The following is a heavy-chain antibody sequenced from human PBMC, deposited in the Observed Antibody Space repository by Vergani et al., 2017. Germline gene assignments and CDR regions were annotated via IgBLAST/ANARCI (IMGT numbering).Heavy chain of an antibody. CDR2: IYYSGST. Sequence: QVKLQESGPGLLKPSQTLSLTCTVSGESIRSGSHYWGWIRQPPGKGLEWIGSIYYSGSTYYNPSLKSRVTISVDTSKNQFSLKLSSVTAADTAVFYCARATCSGGSCYRGFEYWGQGSLITVSS. D-gene: IGHD2-15*01. V-gene: IGHV4-39*01. CDR3: ARATCSGGSCYRGFEY. J-gene: IGHJ4*02. CDR1: GESIRSGSHY.